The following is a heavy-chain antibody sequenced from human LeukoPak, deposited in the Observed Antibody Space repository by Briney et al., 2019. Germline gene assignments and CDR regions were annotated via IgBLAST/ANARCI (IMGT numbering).Heavy chain of an antibody. J-gene: IGHJ5*02. Sequence: GASVKVSCKASGYTFTDYYMHWVRQAPGQGLEWMGRINPNSGGTNYAQMFQGRVTMTSDTSISTAYMELSRLTSDDTAVYYCARDLLAAAASLDPWGQGTLVTVSS. CDR2: INPNSGGT. CDR3: ARDLLAAAASLDP. V-gene: IGHV1-2*06. D-gene: IGHD6-13*01. CDR1: GYTFTDYY.